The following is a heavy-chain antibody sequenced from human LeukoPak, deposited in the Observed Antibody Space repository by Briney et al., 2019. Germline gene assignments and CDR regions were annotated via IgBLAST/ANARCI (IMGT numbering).Heavy chain of an antibody. V-gene: IGHV3-21*01. D-gene: IGHD6-19*01. CDR3: AKDTGHRAEITVAGNFDY. J-gene: IGHJ4*02. CDR1: GFTFSSYS. Sequence: PGGSLRLSCAASGFTFSSYSMNWVRQAPGKGLEWVSSISSSSSYIYYADSVKGRFTISRDNPKNTLYLQMNSLRAEDTAVYYCAKDTGHRAEITVAGNFDYWGQGTLVTVSS. CDR2: ISSSSSYI.